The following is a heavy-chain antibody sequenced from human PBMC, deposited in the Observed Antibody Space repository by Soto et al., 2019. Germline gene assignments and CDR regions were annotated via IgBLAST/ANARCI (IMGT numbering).Heavy chain of an antibody. D-gene: IGHD1-1*01. Sequence: SETLSLTCTVSGDSFISYFWTWTRQPPGKGLEWIGYVHYSGNTNYNPSLKSRVTISVDTSKNMLSLELSSVTAADTAVYYCARVNQLAPKRNAFDMWGQGTMVTVSS. V-gene: IGHV4-59*01. J-gene: IGHJ3*02. CDR1: GDSFISYF. CDR2: VHYSGNT. CDR3: ARVNQLAPKRNAFDM.